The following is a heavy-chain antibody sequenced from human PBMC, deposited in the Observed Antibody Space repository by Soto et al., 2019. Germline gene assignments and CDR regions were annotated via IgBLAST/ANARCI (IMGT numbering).Heavy chain of an antibody. Sequence: EVQLVESGGGLVKPGGSLRLSCAASGFTFSSYSMNWVRQAPGKGLEWVSSISSSSSYIYYADSVKGRFTISRDNAKNSLYLQMNSLRAEDTAVYYCAREGRLAARPFDYWGQGTLVTVSS. CDR3: AREGRLAARPFDY. D-gene: IGHD6-6*01. V-gene: IGHV3-21*01. CDR2: ISSSSSYI. J-gene: IGHJ4*02. CDR1: GFTFSSYS.